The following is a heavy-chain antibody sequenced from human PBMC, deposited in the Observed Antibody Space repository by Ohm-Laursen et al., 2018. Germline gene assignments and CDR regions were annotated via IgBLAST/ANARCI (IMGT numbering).Heavy chain of an antibody. D-gene: IGHD3-3*01. Sequence: SQTLSLTCSVSGGSVNSGSHYWTWLRQSPGKGLEWIGYLLGTGSTHYNPSLKSRVTMSADTSKNQISLKLSSVTAADTALYYCASALLWSGYGNWFDPWGQGTLVTVSS. J-gene: IGHJ5*02. CDR1: GGSVNSGSHY. CDR2: LLGTGST. CDR3: ASALLWSGYGNWFDP. V-gene: IGHV4-61*01.